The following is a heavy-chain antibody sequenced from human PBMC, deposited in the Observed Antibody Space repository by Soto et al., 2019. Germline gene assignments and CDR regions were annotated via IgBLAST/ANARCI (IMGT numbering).Heavy chain of an antibody. CDR2: INHSGST. J-gene: IGHJ6*03. D-gene: IGHD6-13*01. Sequence: SETLSLTCAVYGGSFSGYYWGWIRPPPGKGLEWIGEINHSGSTNYNPSLKSRVTISVDTSKNQFSLKLSSVTAADTAVYYCARGRSPGIAAAGPPELSYMDVWGKGATVTVSS. CDR3: ARGRSPGIAAAGPPELSYMDV. V-gene: IGHV4-34*01. CDR1: GGSFSGYY.